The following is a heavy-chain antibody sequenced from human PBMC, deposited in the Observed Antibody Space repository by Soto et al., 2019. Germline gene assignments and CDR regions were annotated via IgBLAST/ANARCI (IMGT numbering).Heavy chain of an antibody. D-gene: IGHD2-15*01. V-gene: IGHV3-64D*06. CDR3: VKVSGYCTGGSCFSYFDY. Sequence: GVLRLSCSGSGFTFSHHSLYWVRQPPGKGLQCVSSISGSGGNIYYAESVKGGFTISRDNSKNTLYLQMTSLSSEDSAVYYCVKVSGYCTGGSCFSYFDYWGQGTPVTVS. J-gene: IGHJ4*02. CDR2: ISGSGGNI. CDR1: GFTFSHHS.